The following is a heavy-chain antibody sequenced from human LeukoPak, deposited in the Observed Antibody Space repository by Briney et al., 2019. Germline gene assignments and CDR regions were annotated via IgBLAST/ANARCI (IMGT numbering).Heavy chain of an antibody. V-gene: IGHV3-33*06. D-gene: IGHD3-22*01. CDR3: AKGITMIVVVTEYFQH. Sequence: GGSLRLSCAASGFTFSSYGMHWVRQAPGKGLEWVAVIWYDASNKYYADSVTGRFTISRDNSKNTLYLQMDSLRPEDTAVYYCAKGITMIVVVTEYFQHWGQGTLVTVSS. CDR2: IWYDASNK. CDR1: GFTFSSYG. J-gene: IGHJ1*01.